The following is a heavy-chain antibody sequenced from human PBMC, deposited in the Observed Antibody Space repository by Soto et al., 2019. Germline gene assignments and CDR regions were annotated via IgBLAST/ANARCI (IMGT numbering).Heavy chain of an antibody. J-gene: IGHJ6*03. CDR3: AYRSGSYYNRVPSYYYYYMDV. CDR2: IYYSGST. CDR1: GGSISSSSYY. V-gene: IGHV4-39*01. D-gene: IGHD3-10*01. Sequence: SETLSLTCTVSGGSISSSSYYWGWIRQPPGKGLEWIGSIYYSGSTYYNPSLKSRVTISVDTSKNQFSLKLSSVTAADTAVYYCAYRSGSYYNRVPSYYYYYMDVWGKGTTVTVSS.